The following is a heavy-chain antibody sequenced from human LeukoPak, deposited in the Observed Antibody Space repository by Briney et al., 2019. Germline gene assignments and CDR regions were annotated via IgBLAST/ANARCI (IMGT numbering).Heavy chain of an antibody. CDR1: GFTFSSYW. V-gene: IGHV3-48*04. CDR3: ARDGGYDSSGYYTPFDY. J-gene: IGHJ4*02. D-gene: IGHD3-22*01. Sequence: GGSLRLSCAASGFTFSSYWMHWVRQAPGKGLEWVSGISWNSGSIDYADSVKGRFTISRDNVKNSLYLQMNSLRAEDTAVYYCARDGGYDSSGYYTPFDYWGQGTLVTVSS. CDR2: ISWNSGSI.